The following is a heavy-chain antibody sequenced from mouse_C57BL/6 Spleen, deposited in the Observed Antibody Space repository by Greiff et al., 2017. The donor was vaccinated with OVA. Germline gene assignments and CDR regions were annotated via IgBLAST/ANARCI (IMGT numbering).Heavy chain of an antibody. CDR3: TRYSNWFAY. V-gene: IGHV1-15*01. J-gene: IGHJ3*01. CDR1: GYTFTDYE. CDR2: IDPETGGT. D-gene: IGHD2-5*01. Sequence: QVHVKQSGAELVRPGASVTLSCKASGYTFTDYEMHWVKQTPVHGLEWIGAIDPETGGTAYNQKFKGKAILTADKSSSTAYMELRSLTSEDSAVYYCTRYSNWFAYWGQGTLVTVSA.